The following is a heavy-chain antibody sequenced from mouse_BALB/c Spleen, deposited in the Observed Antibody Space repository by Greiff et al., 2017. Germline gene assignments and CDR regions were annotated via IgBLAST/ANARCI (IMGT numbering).Heavy chain of an antibody. CDR3: ARTITTVVAGNAMDY. CDR1: GYTFTDYA. CDR2: ISTYYGDA. J-gene: IGHJ4*01. V-gene: IGHV1S137*01. Sequence: QVQLQQSGAELVRPGVSVKISCKGSGYTFTDYAMHWVKQSHAKSLEWIGVISTYYGDASYNQKFKGKATMTVDKSSSTAYMELARLTSEDSAIYYCARTITTVVAGNAMDYWGQGTSVTVSS. D-gene: IGHD1-1*01.